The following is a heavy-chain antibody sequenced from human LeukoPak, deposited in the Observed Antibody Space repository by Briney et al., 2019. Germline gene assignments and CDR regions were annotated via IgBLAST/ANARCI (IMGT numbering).Heavy chain of an antibody. D-gene: IGHD4-17*01. CDR2: ISAYNGNT. J-gene: IGHJ3*02. Sequence: ASVKVSCKASGYTFTSYGISWVRQAPGQGLEWMGWISAYNGNTNYAQKLQGRVTMTTDTSTSTAYMELRSLRSDDTAVYYCARGAPYGDYDSSDAFDIWDQGTMDTDSS. CDR1: GYTFTSYG. V-gene: IGHV1-18*01. CDR3: ARGAPYGDYDSSDAFDI.